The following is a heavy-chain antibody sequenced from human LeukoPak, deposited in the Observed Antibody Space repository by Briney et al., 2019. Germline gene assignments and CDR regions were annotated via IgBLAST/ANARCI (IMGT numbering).Heavy chain of an antibody. Sequence: PGGSLRLSCAASGFTFSNYAMSWVRQAPGKGLEWVSVISGSGGSTYYADSVKGRFTISRDNPKNTLYLQMNSLRAEDTAVYYCARDGDLGYCSSTSCPSGSFDYWGQGTLVTVSS. V-gene: IGHV3-23*01. D-gene: IGHD2-2*01. CDR3: ARDGDLGYCSSTSCPSGSFDY. J-gene: IGHJ4*02. CDR1: GFTFSNYA. CDR2: ISGSGGST.